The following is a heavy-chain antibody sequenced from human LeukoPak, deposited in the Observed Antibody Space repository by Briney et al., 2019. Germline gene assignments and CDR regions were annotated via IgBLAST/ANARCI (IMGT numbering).Heavy chain of an antibody. J-gene: IGHJ4*02. CDR2: IYPGDSDT. Sequence: GESLKISCKGSGYSFNSYWIGWVRQMPGKGLDWMGIIYPGDSDTRYSPSFQGQVTISADKSISTAYLQWSSLEASDTAMYYCVRQRASSSPPIDYWGQGTLVTVSS. V-gene: IGHV5-51*01. CDR3: VRQRASSSPPIDY. D-gene: IGHD2-2*01. CDR1: GYSFNSYW.